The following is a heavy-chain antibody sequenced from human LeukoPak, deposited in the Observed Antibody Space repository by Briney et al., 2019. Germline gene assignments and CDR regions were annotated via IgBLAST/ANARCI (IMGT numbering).Heavy chain of an antibody. J-gene: IGHJ5*02. D-gene: IGHD4-17*01. CDR3: ARVSAPPDYGDYVSENWLDP. CDR2: ISAYNKR. Sequence: GASVKVSCKASGYTFSSYGINWVRQAPGQGLEWMGWISAYNKRNYAQKFQGRVTMTTDTSTSTAYMVLRNLRSDDTAVYYCARVSAPPDYGDYVSENWLDPWGQGTLVTVSS. CDR1: GYTFSSYG. V-gene: IGHV1-18*01.